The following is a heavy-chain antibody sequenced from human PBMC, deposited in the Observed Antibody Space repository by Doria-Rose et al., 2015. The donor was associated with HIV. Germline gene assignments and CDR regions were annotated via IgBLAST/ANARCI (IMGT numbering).Heavy chain of an antibody. CDR3: ATTWSGYYLDY. V-gene: IGHV1-69*02. D-gene: IGHD3-3*01. CDR2: IIPVLGIR. Sequence: GKKPGSSLKVSCQSSVCTFSRYPISWVRQAPGQGLEWMGRIIPVLGIRNYAQKFQGRVTITADESTSTAYIELSNLRSEDTAVYYCATTWSGYYLDYWGQGTLVTVSS. J-gene: IGHJ4*02. CDR1: VCTFSRYP.